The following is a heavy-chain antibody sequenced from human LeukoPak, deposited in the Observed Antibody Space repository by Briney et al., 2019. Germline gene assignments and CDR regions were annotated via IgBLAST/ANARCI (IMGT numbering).Heavy chain of an antibody. CDR3: ARGYYSSSRFDS. CDR1: GFPFSNYW. D-gene: IGHD6-13*01. CDR2: VNSDGSTT. Sequence: RTGGSLRLSCTASGFPFSNYWMHWVRQAPGKGLVWVSRVNSDGSTTNYADSVKGRFTISRDNAENTLYMRMNSLRPEDTAVYYCARGYYSSSRFDSWGQGTLVTVPS. J-gene: IGHJ4*02. V-gene: IGHV3-74*01.